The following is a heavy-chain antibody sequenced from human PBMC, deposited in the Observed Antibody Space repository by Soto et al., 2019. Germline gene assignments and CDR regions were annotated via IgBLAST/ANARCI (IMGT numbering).Heavy chain of an antibody. J-gene: IGHJ4*02. CDR2: ISYDGGNK. V-gene: IGHV3-30-3*01. CDR1: EFIFSSYA. D-gene: IGHD3-22*01. CDR3: ARGRDDNSGYLLVPFDY. Sequence: QVQLVESGGGVVQPGRSLRLSCAASEFIFSSYAIHWVRQAPGKGLQWVAVISYDGGNKYYADSVKGRFSISRDSSKNTLYLRMNSLRAEDTAVYYCARGRDDNSGYLLVPFDYWGQGTLVTVPS.